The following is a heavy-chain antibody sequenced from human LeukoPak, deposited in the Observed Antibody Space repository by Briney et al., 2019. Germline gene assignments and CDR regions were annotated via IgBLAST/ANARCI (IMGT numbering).Heavy chain of an antibody. Sequence: PSETLSLTCTVSGGSISSGGYYWSWIRQHPGKGLEWIGYIYYSGSTYYNPSLKSRVTISVDTSKNQFSLKLSSVTAADTAVCYCARSRGRGMIFGGSRSEGYFDYWGQGTLVTVSS. V-gene: IGHV4-31*03. D-gene: IGHD3/OR15-3a*01. CDR3: ARSRGRGMIFGGSRSEGYFDY. J-gene: IGHJ4*02. CDR2: IYYSGST. CDR1: GGSISSGGYY.